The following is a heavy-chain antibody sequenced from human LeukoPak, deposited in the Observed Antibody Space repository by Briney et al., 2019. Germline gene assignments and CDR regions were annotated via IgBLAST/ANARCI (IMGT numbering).Heavy chain of an antibody. CDR2: IYYSGST. CDR3: ARHFDYDSSTYYSAYDY. V-gene: IGHV4-59*08. CDR1: GGSISSYH. D-gene: IGHD3-22*01. Sequence: SETLSPTCTVSGGSISSYHWSWIRQPPGKGLEWIGYIYYSGSTKYNPSLKSRVTISVDTSKNQFSLKLSSVTAADTAVYYCARHFDYDSSTYYSAYDYWGQGTLVTDSS. J-gene: IGHJ4*02.